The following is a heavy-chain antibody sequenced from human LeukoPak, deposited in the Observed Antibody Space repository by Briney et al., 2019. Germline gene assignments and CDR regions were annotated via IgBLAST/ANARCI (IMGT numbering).Heavy chain of an antibody. CDR2: ISAYNGNT. J-gene: IGHJ4*02. CDR1: GYTFTSYG. Sequence: GASVKVSCKASGYTFTSYGISWVRQAPGQGLEWMGWISAYNGNTNYAQKLQGRVTMTTDTSTSTAYMELRSLRSDDTAVYYCARAGAAYCSGGSCYSKEEYWGQGTLVTVSS. CDR3: ARAGAAYCSGGSCYSKEEY. D-gene: IGHD2-15*01. V-gene: IGHV1-18*01.